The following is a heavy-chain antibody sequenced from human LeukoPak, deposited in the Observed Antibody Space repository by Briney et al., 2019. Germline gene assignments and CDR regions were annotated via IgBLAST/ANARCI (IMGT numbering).Heavy chain of an antibody. D-gene: IGHD6-13*01. CDR3: ARHAFDIAAAGYYYYMDV. J-gene: IGHJ6*03. V-gene: IGHV4-4*09. Sequence: SETLSLTCTVSGGSISSYYWSWIRQPPGKGLEWIGYIDTSGSTNYNPSLKSRVTLSVDTSNNQFSLKLSSVTAADTAVYYCARHAFDIAAAGYYYYMDVWGKGTTVTVSS. CDR2: IDTSGST. CDR1: GGSISSYY.